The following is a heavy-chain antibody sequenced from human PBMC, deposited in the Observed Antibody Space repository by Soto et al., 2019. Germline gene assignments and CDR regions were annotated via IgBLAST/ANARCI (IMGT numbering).Heavy chain of an antibody. CDR3: ARADGYGDYFDY. D-gene: IGHD4-17*01. J-gene: IGHJ4*02. V-gene: IGHV4-4*02. CDR1: GGSISSSNW. CDR2: IYHSGRT. Sequence: SETLSLTCAVSGGSISSSNWWSWVRQPPGKGLEWIGEIYHSGRTNYNPSLKSRVTISVDKSKNQFSLKLSSVTAADTAVYYCARADGYGDYFDYWGQGTLVTVSS.